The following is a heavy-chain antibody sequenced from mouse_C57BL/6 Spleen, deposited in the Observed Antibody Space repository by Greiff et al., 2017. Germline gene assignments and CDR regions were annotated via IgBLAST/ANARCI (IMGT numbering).Heavy chain of an antibody. CDR2: INPSTGGT. Sequence: VQLKESGPELVKPGASVKISCKASGYSFTGYYMNWVKQSPEKSLEWIGEINPSTGGTTYNQKFKAKATLTVDKSSSTAYMQLKSLTSEDSAVYYCARGPGGAAQTYAMDYWGQGTSVTVSS. V-gene: IGHV1-42*01. CDR3: ARGPGGAAQTYAMDY. D-gene: IGHD3-2*02. J-gene: IGHJ4*01. CDR1: GYSFTGYY.